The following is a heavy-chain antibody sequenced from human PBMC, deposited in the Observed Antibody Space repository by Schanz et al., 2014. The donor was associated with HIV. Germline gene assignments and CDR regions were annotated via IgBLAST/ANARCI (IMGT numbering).Heavy chain of an antibody. Sequence: QVQLQESGPGLVKPSQTLSLTCSVSGGSISSTGYFWSWIRQHPGKGLEWIGYIYYSGNTYYNPSLKSRVTMSVDTSKNQFSLKLRSVTAADTAVYYCAREGMEQMVNILDVWGQGTRVNVSS. CDR3: AREGMEQMVNILDV. J-gene: IGHJ6*02. D-gene: IGHD6-13*01. V-gene: IGHV4-31*03. CDR2: IYYSGNT. CDR1: GGSISSTGYF.